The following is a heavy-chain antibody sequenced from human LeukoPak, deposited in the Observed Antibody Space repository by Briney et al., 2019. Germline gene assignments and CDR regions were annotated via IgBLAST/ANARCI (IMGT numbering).Heavy chain of an antibody. CDR1: GGSISSYY. J-gene: IGHJ5*02. Sequence: SETLSLTCTVSGGSISSYYWSWIRQPPGKGLEWIGYIYYSGSTNYNPSLKSRVTISVDTSKNQFSLKLSSVTAADTAVYYCARGETRWPLNWFDPWGQGTLVTVSS. CDR3: ARGETRWPLNWFDP. V-gene: IGHV4-59*01. D-gene: IGHD2-15*01. CDR2: IYYSGST.